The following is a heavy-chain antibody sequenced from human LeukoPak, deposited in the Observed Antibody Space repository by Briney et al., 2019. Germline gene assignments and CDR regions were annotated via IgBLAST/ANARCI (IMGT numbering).Heavy chain of an antibody. CDR2: IYYSGST. CDR1: GGSISSSSYY. CDR3: ARRGYCSSTSCYEYWFDP. D-gene: IGHD2-2*01. J-gene: IGHJ5*02. V-gene: IGHV4-39*01. Sequence: SETLSLTCTVSGGSISSSSYYWGWIRQPPRKGLEWIGSIYYSGSTYYNPSLKSRVTISVDTSKNQFSLKLSSVTAADTAVYYCARRGYCSSTSCYEYWFDPWGQGTLVTVSS.